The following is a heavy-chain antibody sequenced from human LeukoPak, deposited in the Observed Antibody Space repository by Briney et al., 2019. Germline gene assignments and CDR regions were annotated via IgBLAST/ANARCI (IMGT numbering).Heavy chain of an antibody. CDR1: GGSISSYY. D-gene: IGHD6-19*01. J-gene: IGHJ4*02. CDR3: AREGIAVAATGFDY. CDR2: IYYSGST. Sequence: SETLSLTCTVSGGSISSYYWSWIRQPPGKGLEWIGYIYYSGSTNYNPSLKSRVTISVDTSKNQFSLKLSSVTAADTAVYYCAREGIAVAATGFDYWGQGTLVTVSS. V-gene: IGHV4-59*01.